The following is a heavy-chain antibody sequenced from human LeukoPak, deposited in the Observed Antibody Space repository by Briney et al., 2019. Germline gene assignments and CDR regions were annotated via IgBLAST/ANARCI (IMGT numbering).Heavy chain of an antibody. V-gene: IGHV1-69*05. D-gene: IGHD2-8*01. Sequence: SVKVSCKASGGTFISYAISWVRQAPGQGLEWMGGIIPIFGTANYAQKFQGRVTITTDESTITAYMELSSLRSEDTAVYYCARGNTKHCTKGVCYPEDFDYWGQGTLVTVSS. J-gene: IGHJ4*02. CDR2: IIPIFGTA. CDR3: ARGNTKHCTKGVCYPEDFDY. CDR1: GGTFISYA.